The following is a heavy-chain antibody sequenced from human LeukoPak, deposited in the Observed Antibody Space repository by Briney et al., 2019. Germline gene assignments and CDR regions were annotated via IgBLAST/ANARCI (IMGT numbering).Heavy chain of an antibody. D-gene: IGHD1-20*01. V-gene: IGHV1-69*04. CDR1: GGTFNSYA. CDR2: IIPILGIA. Sequence: ASVTVSFKASGGTFNSYAISWVRQAPGQGLEWMGRIIPILGIANYEQKFQGRVTITADKSTSTAYMELSSLRSEDTAVYYCSQITNYYYYGMDVWGQGTTVTVSS. J-gene: IGHJ6*02. CDR3: SQITNYYYYGMDV.